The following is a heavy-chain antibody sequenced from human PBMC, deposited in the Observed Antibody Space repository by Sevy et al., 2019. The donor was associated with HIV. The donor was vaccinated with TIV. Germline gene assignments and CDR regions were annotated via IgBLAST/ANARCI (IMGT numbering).Heavy chain of an antibody. CDR1: GFTFSDYY. CDR2: ISSSGNTI. Sequence: GGSLRLSCAASGFTFSDYYMSWIRQAPGKGLEWVSYISSSGNTIYYADSVKGGFTVSRDNAKNSMYLQMNSLRAEDTAVYYCARATYGYATFDIWGQGTMVTVSS. D-gene: IGHD5-18*01. V-gene: IGHV3-11*01. CDR3: ARATYGYATFDI. J-gene: IGHJ3*02.